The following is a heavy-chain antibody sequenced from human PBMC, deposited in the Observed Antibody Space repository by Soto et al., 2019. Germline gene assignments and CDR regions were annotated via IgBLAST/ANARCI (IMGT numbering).Heavy chain of an antibody. J-gene: IGHJ4*02. CDR3: ANSPLPDSSSPPYYFDF. D-gene: IGHD6-13*01. CDR1: GFTFSSYS. CDR2: ISLDGSKK. V-gene: IGHV3-30-3*01. Sequence: VGSLRLSCAASGFTFSSYSTHWVRQAPGRGLEWVAVISLDGSKKYYTDSVKGRFTISRDNSRNTLYVQMNNLRPEDTAVYYCANSPLPDSSSPPYYFDFWGQGTQVTVSS.